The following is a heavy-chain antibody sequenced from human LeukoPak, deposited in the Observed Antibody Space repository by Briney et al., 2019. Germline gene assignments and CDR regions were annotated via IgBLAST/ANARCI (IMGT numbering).Heavy chain of an antibody. CDR3: ASLPWLVRWIYY. J-gene: IGHJ4*02. D-gene: IGHD6-19*01. CDR1: GFTFSSLA. V-gene: IGHV3-21*01. CDR2: ISSNSSYI. Sequence: PGGSLRLSCVAFGFTFSSLAMNWVRQAPGKGLEWVSSISSNSSYIQYADSVKGRFTISRDNARNSLYLQMNNLRAEDTAVYYCASLPWLVRWIYYWGQGTLVTVSS.